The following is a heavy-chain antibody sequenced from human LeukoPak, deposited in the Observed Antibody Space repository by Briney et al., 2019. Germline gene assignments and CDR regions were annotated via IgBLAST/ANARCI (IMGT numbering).Heavy chain of an antibody. D-gene: IGHD1-1*01. CDR2: LCSKGGSR. Sequence: PGGSLRHSCSASGFPFSRYAMHWVRQAPGEGLVYVSALCSKGGSRHYADSVKGRFTISRDNSKNTLYLQMSSLRAEDTAVYYCVVQGWVFRAPTQYYFDYWGQGTLVTVSS. CDR3: VVQGWVFRAPTQYYFDY. V-gene: IGHV3-64D*06. CDR1: GFPFSRYA. J-gene: IGHJ4*02.